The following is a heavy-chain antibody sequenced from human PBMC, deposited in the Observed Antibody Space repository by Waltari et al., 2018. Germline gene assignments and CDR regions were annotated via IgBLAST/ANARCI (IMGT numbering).Heavy chain of an antibody. CDR2: INHSGST. CDR1: GGSFSGYF. Sequence: QVQLQQWGAGLLKPSETLSLTCAVYGGSFSGYFWSWFRQPPGKGLEWIGEINHSGSTNYNPSLKSRVTISVDTSKNQFSLKLSSVTAADTAVYYCARGAYSGYPHYYYYYYYMDVWGKGTTVTVSS. D-gene: IGHD5-12*01. J-gene: IGHJ6*03. CDR3: ARGAYSGYPHYYYYYYYMDV. V-gene: IGHV4-34*01.